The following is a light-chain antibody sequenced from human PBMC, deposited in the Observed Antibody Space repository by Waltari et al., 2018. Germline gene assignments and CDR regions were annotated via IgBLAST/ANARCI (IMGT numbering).Light chain of an antibody. Sequence: SSELTQDPAVSVAMGQTVRITCQGDSLRSYHASWYQQRPGQAPILVLYDKNNRPSGVPDRFSGSSSDKTASLTITVAQAEDEASYYCHSRDASGVGGSFGGGTKLTVL. CDR2: DKN. CDR3: HSRDASGVGGS. CDR1: SLRSYH. V-gene: IGLV3-19*01. J-gene: IGLJ2*01.